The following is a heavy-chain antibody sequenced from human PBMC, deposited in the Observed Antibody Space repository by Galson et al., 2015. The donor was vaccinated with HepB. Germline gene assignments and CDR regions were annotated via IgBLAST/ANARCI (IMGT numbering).Heavy chain of an antibody. CDR3: AKDLIRGCSSTSCQNMDV. CDR2: ISYDGSNK. J-gene: IGHJ6*03. D-gene: IGHD2-2*01. CDR1: GFTFSSYA. Sequence: SLRLSCAASGFTFSSYAMHWVRQAPGKGLEWVAVISYDGSNKYYADSVKGRFTISRDNSKNTLYLQMNSLRAEDTAVYYCAKDLIRGCSSTSCQNMDVWGKGTTVTVSS. V-gene: IGHV3-30*04.